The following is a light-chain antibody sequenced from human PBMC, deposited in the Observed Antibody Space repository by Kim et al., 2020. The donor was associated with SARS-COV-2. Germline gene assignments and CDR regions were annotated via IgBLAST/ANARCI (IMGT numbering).Light chain of an antibody. CDR1: QSLVHSDGNTY. V-gene: IGKV2-30*02. J-gene: IGKJ1*01. Sequence: DVVMTQSPLSLPVTLGQPASISCRSSQSLVHSDGNTYLNWFQQRPGQSPRRLIYKVSNRDSGVPDRFSGYGSGTDFTLKISRVEAEDVGIYYCMQGTHWPPWTFGQGTKVDIK. CDR3: MQGTHWPPWT. CDR2: KVS.